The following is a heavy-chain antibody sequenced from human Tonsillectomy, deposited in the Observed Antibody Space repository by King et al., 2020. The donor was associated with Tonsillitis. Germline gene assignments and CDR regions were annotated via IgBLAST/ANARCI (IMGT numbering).Heavy chain of an antibody. J-gene: IGHJ3*02. V-gene: IGHV4-31*03. CDR1: GGSISSGGYY. D-gene: IGHD2-15*01. Sequence: HVPLQESGPGLVKPSQTLSLTCTVSGGSISSGGYYWSWIRQHPGKGLEWIGYIYYSGSTYYNPSLKSRVTISVDTSKNQFSLKLSSVTAADTAVYYCARDYPYCSGGSCYSGGAFDIWGQGTMVTVSS. CDR2: IYYSGST. CDR3: ARDYPYCSGGSCYSGGAFDI.